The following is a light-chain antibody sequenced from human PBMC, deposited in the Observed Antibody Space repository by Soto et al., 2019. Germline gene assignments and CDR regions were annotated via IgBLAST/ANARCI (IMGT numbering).Light chain of an antibody. V-gene: IGKV3-20*01. J-gene: IGKJ2*01. CDR3: QQYGSSPPYT. CDR2: GAS. Sequence: EIVLTQSPGTLSLSPWERATLSCRASQSVSSSYLAWYQQKPGQAPRLLIYGASSRATGIPDRFSGSGSGTDFTLTISRLEPEDFAVYYCQQYGSSPPYTFGQWTKLEIK. CDR1: QSVSSSY.